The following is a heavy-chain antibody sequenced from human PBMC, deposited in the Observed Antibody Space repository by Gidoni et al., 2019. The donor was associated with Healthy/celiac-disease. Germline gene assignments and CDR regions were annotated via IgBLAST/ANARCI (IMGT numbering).Heavy chain of an antibody. CDR2: IYYSGST. CDR1: GGSISSYY. J-gene: IGHJ4*02. CDR3: ARGGQIAVAGTGTLDY. D-gene: IGHD6-19*01. V-gene: IGHV4-59*01. Sequence: QVQLQESGPGLVKPSETLSLTCTVSGGSISSYYWSWIRQPPGKGLEWIGYIYYSGSTNYNPSLKGRVTISVDTSKNQFSLKLSSVTAADTAVYYCARGGQIAVAGTGTLDYWGQGTLVTVSS.